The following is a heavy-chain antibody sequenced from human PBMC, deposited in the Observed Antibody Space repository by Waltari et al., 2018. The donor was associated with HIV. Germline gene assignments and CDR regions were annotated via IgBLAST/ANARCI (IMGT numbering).Heavy chain of an antibody. CDR1: GGSFRGYY. D-gene: IGHD6-13*01. CDR2: INHSGST. J-gene: IGHJ4*02. CDR3: ARSLMTRAAAPYIDY. V-gene: IGHV4-34*01. Sequence: QVQLQQWGAGLLKPSETLSLTCAVYGGSFRGYYWSWIRQPPGKGLEWIGEINHSGSTNYNPSLKSRVTISVDTSKNQFSLKLSSVTAADTAVYYCARSLMTRAAAPYIDYWGQGTLVTVSS.